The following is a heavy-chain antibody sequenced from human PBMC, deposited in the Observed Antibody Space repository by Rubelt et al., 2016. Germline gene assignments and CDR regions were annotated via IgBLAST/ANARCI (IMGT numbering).Heavy chain of an antibody. J-gene: IGHJ5*02. CDR1: GFTISDYW. V-gene: IGHV3-74*01. CDR2: INSAGTST. D-gene: IGHD2-15*01. Sequence: EVQLVESGGGLVQPGGSLTLSCAASGFTISDYWMHWVRQAPGKGLVWVSHINSAGTSTTYADSVKGRFTISRDNAKNTLYLQMNSLRAEDTAVYYCARDFGVAATFWFDPWGQGALVTVSS. CDR3: ARDFGVAATFWFDP.